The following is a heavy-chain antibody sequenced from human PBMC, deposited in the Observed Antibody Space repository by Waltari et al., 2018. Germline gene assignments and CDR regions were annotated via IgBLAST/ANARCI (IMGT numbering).Heavy chain of an antibody. D-gene: IGHD3-9*01. CDR3: ASWYYDILTGYYPAAFDI. V-gene: IGHV4-31*03. CDR2: IYYSGST. J-gene: IGHJ3*02. Sequence: QVQLQGSGPGLVKPSQTLSLTCTVSGGSISIGAYSWSWLRQHPGKGLEWIGYIYYSGSTYYNPSLKSRVTISVDTSKNQFSLKLSSVTAADTAVYYCASWYYDILTGYYPAAFDIWGQGTMVTVSS. CDR1: GGSISIGAYS.